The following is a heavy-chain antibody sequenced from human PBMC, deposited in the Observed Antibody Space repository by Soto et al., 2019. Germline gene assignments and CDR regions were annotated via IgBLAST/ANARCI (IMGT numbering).Heavy chain of an antibody. D-gene: IGHD3-3*01. CDR2: ISAYNGNT. J-gene: IGHJ4*02. CDR1: GYTFTSYG. Sequence: ASVKVSCKASGYTFTSYGISWVRQAPGQGLEWMGWISAYNGNTKYSQKFQGRVTITRDTSASTAYMELSSLRSEDTAVYYCARPNYDFWSGSRSYYFDYWGQGTLVTVSS. V-gene: IGHV1-18*04. CDR3: ARPNYDFWSGSRSYYFDY.